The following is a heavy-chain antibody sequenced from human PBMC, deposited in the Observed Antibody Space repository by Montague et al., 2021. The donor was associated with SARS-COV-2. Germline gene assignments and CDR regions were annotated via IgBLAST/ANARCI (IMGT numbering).Heavy chain of an antibody. Sequence: TLSLTCTVSGDSIRSGTYYWNWVRQPAGKGLEWIGRIYTSGSTNYNPSLKSRVTMSVDTSKNQFSLKLRSVTAADTAVYFCARDGLERQWWMLGWFDPWGQGTLVTVSS. CDR2: IYTSGST. D-gene: IGHD1-1*01. CDR1: GDSIRSGTYY. J-gene: IGHJ5*02. V-gene: IGHV4-61*02. CDR3: ARDGLERQWWMLGWFDP.